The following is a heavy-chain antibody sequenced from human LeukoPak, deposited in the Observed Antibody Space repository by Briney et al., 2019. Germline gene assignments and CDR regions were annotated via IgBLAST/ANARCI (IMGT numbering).Heavy chain of an antibody. Sequence: SETLSLTCTVSGGSINSYYWSWIRQPPGKGLECIGYIHYTGSTNYNSSLKSRVTISVDTSKSQFSLKLSSVTAADTAIYYCARGGYYGSGNDFRFDPWGQGTLVTVSS. CDR2: IHYTGST. J-gene: IGHJ5*02. V-gene: IGHV4-59*01. CDR1: GGSINSYY. D-gene: IGHD3-10*01. CDR3: ARGGYYGSGNDFRFDP.